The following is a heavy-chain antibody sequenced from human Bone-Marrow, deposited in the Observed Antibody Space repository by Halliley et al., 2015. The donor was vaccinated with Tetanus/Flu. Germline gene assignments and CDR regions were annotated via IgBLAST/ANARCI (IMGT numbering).Heavy chain of an antibody. CDR1: GYTFPTYC. CDR2: IYPGDSDT. CDR3: ARYRGPTVTPDY. Sequence: VQLVQSGAEVKKPGESLKISCKGSGYTFPTYCIGWVRQMPGKGLEWLGIIYPGDSDTRYSPSFQGQVTISADKSTSTAYLQWSSLKASDTAMYYCARYRGPTVTPDYWGQGTLVTVSS. J-gene: IGHJ4*02. V-gene: IGHV5-51*01. D-gene: IGHD4-17*01.